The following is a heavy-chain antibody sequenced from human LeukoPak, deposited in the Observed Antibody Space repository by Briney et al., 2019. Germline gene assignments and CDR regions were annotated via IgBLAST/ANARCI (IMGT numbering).Heavy chain of an antibody. CDR3: AKDAAIWYYYDSSGSPNAFDI. Sequence: GGSLRLSCAASGFTFSGYAMSWVRQAPGKGLEWVXXISXXXGSTYYADSVKGRFTISRDNSKNTLCLQMNSLRAEDTAVYYCAKDAAIWYYYDSSGSPNAFDIWGQGTMVTVSS. J-gene: IGHJ3*02. D-gene: IGHD3-22*01. CDR2: ISXXXGST. CDR1: GFTFSGYA. V-gene: IGHV3-23*01.